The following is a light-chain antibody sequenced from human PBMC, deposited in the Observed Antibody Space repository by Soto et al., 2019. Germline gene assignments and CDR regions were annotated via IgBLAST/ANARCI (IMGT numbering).Light chain of an antibody. CDR1: QGISSY. J-gene: IGKJ2*01. V-gene: IGKV1-9*01. CDR2: AAS. Sequence: IQLTQSPSSLSASVGDRVTITCRASQGISSYLAGYQQKPGKAPKLLIYAASTLQSGVRSRFSGSGSGTDFTLTISSLQPEDFATYYCQQLNSYPLMYTFGQGTKLEIK. CDR3: QQLNSYPLMYT.